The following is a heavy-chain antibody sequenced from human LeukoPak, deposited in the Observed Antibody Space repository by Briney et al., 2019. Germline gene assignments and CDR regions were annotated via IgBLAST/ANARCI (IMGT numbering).Heavy chain of an antibody. Sequence: GGSLRLSCAASGFTFSIYSMNWVRQAPGKGLEWVSSISSSSSYIYYADSVKGRFTISRDNAKNSLYLQMNSLRAEDTAVYYCARDRGVDTAMVDYWGQGTLVTVSS. CDR2: ISSSSSYI. J-gene: IGHJ4*02. D-gene: IGHD5-18*01. CDR1: GFTFSIYS. V-gene: IGHV3-21*01. CDR3: ARDRGVDTAMVDY.